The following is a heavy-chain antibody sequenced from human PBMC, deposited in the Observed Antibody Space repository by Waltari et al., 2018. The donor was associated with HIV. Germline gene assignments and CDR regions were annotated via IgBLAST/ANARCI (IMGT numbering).Heavy chain of an antibody. CDR3: ARDRDGLDV. CDR1: GFTFSNYA. J-gene: IGHJ6*02. Sequence: EVQLVESGGGLVKPGGSLRLSCAASGFTFSNYAMNWVRQAPGKGLEWVSSISDTSSYIYYTDSVKGRFTISRDNAKNSLYLQMDSLRAEDTAIYNCARDRDGLDVWGQGTTGTVSS. CDR2: ISDTSSYI. V-gene: IGHV3-21*01.